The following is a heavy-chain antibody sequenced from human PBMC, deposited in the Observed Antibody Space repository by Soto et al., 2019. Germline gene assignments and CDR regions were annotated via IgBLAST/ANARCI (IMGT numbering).Heavy chain of an antibody. CDR2: INPNSGGT. CDR1: GYTFTGYY. Sequence: ASVKVSCKASGYTFTGYYMHWVRQAPGQGLEWMGWINPNSGGTNYAQKFQGRVTMTRDTSISTAYMELSRLRSDDTAVYYCAREMGGIAPRAGSVDYWGQGTLVTVSS. D-gene: IGHD6-6*01. V-gene: IGHV1-2*02. CDR3: AREMGGIAPRAGSVDY. J-gene: IGHJ4*02.